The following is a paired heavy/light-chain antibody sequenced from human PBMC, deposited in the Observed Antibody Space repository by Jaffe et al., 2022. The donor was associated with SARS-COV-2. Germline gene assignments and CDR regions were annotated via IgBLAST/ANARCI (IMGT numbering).Light chain of an antibody. CDR1: QSVSSN. CDR2: GAS. V-gene: IGKV3-15*01. CDR3: QQYNNFWT. J-gene: IGKJ1*01. Sequence: EIVMTQSPATLSVSPGERATLSCRASQSVSSNLAWYQQKPGQAPRLLIYGASTRATGIPARFSGSGSGTEFTLTISSLQSEDFAVYYCQQYNNFWTFGQGTKVEIK.
Heavy chain of an antibody. V-gene: IGHV1-8*01. J-gene: IGHJ4*02. D-gene: IGHD5-18*01. Sequence: QVQLVQSGAEVKKPGASVKVSCKASGYTFTSYDINWVRQATGQGLEWMGWMNPNSGNTGYAQKFQGRVTMTRNTSISTAYMELSSLRSEDTAVYYCARGSARKPGYSYGYPIDDYWGQGTLVTVSS. CDR2: MNPNSGNT. CDR1: GYTFTSYD. CDR3: ARGSARKPGYSYGYPIDDY.